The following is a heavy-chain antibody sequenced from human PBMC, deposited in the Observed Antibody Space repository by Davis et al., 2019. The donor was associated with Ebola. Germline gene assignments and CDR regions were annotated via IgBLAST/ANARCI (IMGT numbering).Heavy chain of an antibody. Sequence: GGSLRPSCAALRSTFSSYAMSWVRQAPGKGLEWVSAISGSGGSTYYADSVKGRFTISRDNSKNTLYLQMNSLRAEDTAVYYCAKSGHYYGSGSYYLYLHYYGMDVWGQGTTVTVSS. J-gene: IGHJ6*02. CDR2: ISGSGGST. V-gene: IGHV3-23*01. CDR3: AKSGHYYGSGSYYLYLHYYGMDV. D-gene: IGHD3-10*01. CDR1: RSTFSSYA.